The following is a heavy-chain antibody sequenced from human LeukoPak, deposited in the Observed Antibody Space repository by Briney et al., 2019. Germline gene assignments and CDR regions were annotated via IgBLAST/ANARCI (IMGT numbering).Heavy chain of an antibody. D-gene: IGHD3-10*01. V-gene: IGHV3-21*01. CDR3: AKEGSWFGEPDHPIYYMDV. Sequence: VKPGGSLRLSCAASGFTFSSYTMNWVRQAPGKGLEWVSSISTSSSYIYYADSVKGRFTISRDNSKNTLYLQMNSLRAEDTAVYYCAKEGSWFGEPDHPIYYMDVWGKGTTVTISS. J-gene: IGHJ6*03. CDR2: ISTSSSYI. CDR1: GFTFSSYT.